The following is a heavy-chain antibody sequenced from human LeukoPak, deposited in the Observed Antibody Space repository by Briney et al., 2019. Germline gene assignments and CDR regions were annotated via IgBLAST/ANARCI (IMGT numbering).Heavy chain of an antibody. CDR2: ISGSGGST. CDR3: AKVGGWFGESLVFDY. D-gene: IGHD3-10*01. CDR1: GFTFSSYE. Sequence: PGGSLRLSCAASGFTFSSYEMNWVRQAPGKGLEWVSAISGSGGSTYYADSVKGRFTISRDNSKNTLYLQMNSLRAEDTAVYYCAKVGGWFGESLVFDYWGQGTLVTVSS. V-gene: IGHV3-23*01. J-gene: IGHJ4*02.